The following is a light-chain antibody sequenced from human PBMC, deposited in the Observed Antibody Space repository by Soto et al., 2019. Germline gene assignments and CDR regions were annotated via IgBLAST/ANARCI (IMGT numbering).Light chain of an antibody. J-gene: IGLJ2*01. CDR2: EVT. CDR1: SNDVGYYNY. CDR3: PSYTPANTQV. V-gene: IGLV2-14*01. Sequence: QSALSQPASVSGSPGQSITISCTGTSNDVGYYNYVSWYQQHPGQAPKLMISEVTTRPSGVSDRFSGSKSGNTASLTISRPQAEDEAHYTCPSYTPANTQVFGGGTKLT.